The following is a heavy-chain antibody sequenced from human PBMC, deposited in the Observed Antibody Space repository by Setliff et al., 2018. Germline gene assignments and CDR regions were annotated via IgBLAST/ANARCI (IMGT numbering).Heavy chain of an antibody. V-gene: IGHV4-34*01. Sequence: PSETLSLTCAVYGGSFSTYFWSWIRQPPGKGLEWIGEINQSGNTNYNPSLNSRVTISVDMSKNQFSMKLTSVTAADTAVYYCARVDFTMIQGVLGLWGQGTLVTVSS. CDR2: INQSGNT. CDR3: ARVDFTMIQGVLGL. CDR1: GGSFSTYF. J-gene: IGHJ1*01. D-gene: IGHD3-10*01.